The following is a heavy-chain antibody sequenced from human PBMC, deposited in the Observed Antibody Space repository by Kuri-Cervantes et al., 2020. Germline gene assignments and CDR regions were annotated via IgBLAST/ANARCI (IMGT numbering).Heavy chain of an antibody. Sequence: GGSLRLSCAASGFTFSSSWMSWVRQAPQKGLEWVSSISGSGGDTYYADSVKGRFTISRDNSKNTLYLQMNNVRAEDTAVYYCAKGVSSWYRGATDYWGQGILVTVSS. CDR2: ISGSGGDT. J-gene: IGHJ4*02. CDR3: AKGVSSWYRGATDY. V-gene: IGHV3-23*01. D-gene: IGHD6-13*01. CDR1: GFTFSSSW.